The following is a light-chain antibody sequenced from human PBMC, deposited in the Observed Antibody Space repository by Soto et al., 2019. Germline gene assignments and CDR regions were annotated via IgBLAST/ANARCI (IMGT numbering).Light chain of an antibody. Sequence: QSALTQPASVSGSPGQSITISCTGSSNTIGGYNVVSWYQQHPGKAPKLMIYEVSKRPSGVPDRFSGSKSGNTASLTVSGLQAEDEADYYCSSYGGSNNLVFGGGTKVTVL. CDR2: EVS. CDR1: SNTIGGYNV. J-gene: IGLJ2*01. V-gene: IGLV2-8*01. CDR3: SSYGGSNNLV.